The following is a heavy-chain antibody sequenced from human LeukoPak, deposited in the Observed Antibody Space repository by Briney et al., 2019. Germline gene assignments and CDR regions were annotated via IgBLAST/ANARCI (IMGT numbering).Heavy chain of an antibody. CDR3: ARGGSSDVTLGDYFDY. J-gene: IGHJ4*02. D-gene: IGHD2-15*01. CDR1: GGTFSSYA. CDR2: IIPIFGTA. V-gene: IGHV1-69*05. Sequence: SVKVSCKASGGTFSSYAISWVRQAPGQGLEWMGRIIPIFGTANYAQKFQGRVTITTDESTSTAYMELSSLRSEDTAVYYCARGGSSDVTLGDYFDYCGQGTLVTVSS.